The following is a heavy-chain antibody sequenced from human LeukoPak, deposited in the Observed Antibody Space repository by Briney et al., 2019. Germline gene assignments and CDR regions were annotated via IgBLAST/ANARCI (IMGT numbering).Heavy chain of an antibody. CDR3: ARGAYDSSGYYYPDY. CDR2: IYSGGST. Sequence: GGSLRLSCAASGFTVSSNYMSWVRQAPGKGLEWVSVIYSGGSTYYADSVKGRFTISRDYSKNTLYLQMNSLRAEDTAVYYCARGAYDSSGYYYPDYWGQGTLVTVSS. CDR1: GFTVSSNY. J-gene: IGHJ4*02. D-gene: IGHD3-22*01. V-gene: IGHV3-53*01.